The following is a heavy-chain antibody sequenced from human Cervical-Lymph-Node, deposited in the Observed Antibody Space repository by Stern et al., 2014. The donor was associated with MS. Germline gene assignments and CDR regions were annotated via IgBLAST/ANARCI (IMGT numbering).Heavy chain of an antibody. CDR1: GD. CDR2: TILPGGTA. V-gene: IGHV1-69*06. J-gene: IGHJ5*02. CDR3: ATGAGDNWFDP. D-gene: IGHD3-10*01. Sequence: QLVESGPDVKKPGPSLRVSCKASGDFSWLRHDPGPGLEYMGGTILPGGTAHYTQRLKGRLTITADRSTNTTYMALSRLRAEDTAIYYCATGAGDNWFDPWGQGTLVSVSS.